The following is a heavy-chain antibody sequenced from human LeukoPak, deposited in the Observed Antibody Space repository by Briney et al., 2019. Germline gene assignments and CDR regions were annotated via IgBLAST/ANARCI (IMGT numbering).Heavy chain of an antibody. CDR2: IYYSGTY. V-gene: IGHV4-39*07. J-gene: IGHJ4*02. Sequence: SETLSLTCTASGGSLSSNSYYWGRLPQPPGKGLQWIGHIYYSGTYFYNPSLKSRATTSVDTTKNQFSLKLTSVTAADTALYYCTRLNGTFQNGYDYWGQGTLVTVSS. D-gene: IGHD2-8*01. CDR1: GGSLSSNSYY. CDR3: TRLNGTFQNGYDY.